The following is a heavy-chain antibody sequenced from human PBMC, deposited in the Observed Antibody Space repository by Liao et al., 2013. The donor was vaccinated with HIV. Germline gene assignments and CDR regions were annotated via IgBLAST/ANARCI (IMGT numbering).Heavy chain of an antibody. CDR2: IYTQWEH. CDR1: GGSITNNNYY. Sequence: QVQLQESSPLLVMPSQTLSLTCTVSGGSITNNNYYWSWIRQPAGKGLEWIGRIYTQWEHQLQPLLESRVTISLDTSKNQFSLMLSSLTAADTAVYYCARDGLPSGWGSYLEYWGQGTLVTVSS. V-gene: IGHV4-61*02. D-gene: IGHD3-10*01. J-gene: IGHJ4*02. CDR3: ARDGLPSGWGSYLEY.